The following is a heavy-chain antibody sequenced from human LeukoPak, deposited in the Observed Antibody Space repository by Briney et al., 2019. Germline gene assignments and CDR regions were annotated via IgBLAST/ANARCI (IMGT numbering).Heavy chain of an antibody. CDR1: GYTFTGYY. D-gene: IGHD3-16*01. CDR2: ISTYNGNT. CDR3: ARNVGGRNWFEY. Sequence: ASVKVSCKASGYTFTGYYLHWVRQAPGQGLEWMGWISTYNGNTDYAQNFQGRVTMTTDTSTSTAYMELRSLRSDDTALYYCARNVGGRNWFEYWGQGTLVTVSS. J-gene: IGHJ4*02. V-gene: IGHV1-18*04.